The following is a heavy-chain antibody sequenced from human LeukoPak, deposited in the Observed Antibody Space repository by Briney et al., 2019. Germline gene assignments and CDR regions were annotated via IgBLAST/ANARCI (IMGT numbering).Heavy chain of an antibody. CDR2: ISGSGGST. V-gene: IGHV3-23*01. Sequence: GGSLRLSCAASGCTFSSYAMSWVRQAPGKGLEWVSAISGSGGSTYYADSVKGRFTISRDNSKNTLYLQMNSLRAEDTAVYYCAKDLHDILTGYPPGYFDYWGQGTLVTVSS. D-gene: IGHD3-9*01. CDR3: AKDLHDILTGYPPGYFDY. J-gene: IGHJ4*02. CDR1: GCTFSSYA.